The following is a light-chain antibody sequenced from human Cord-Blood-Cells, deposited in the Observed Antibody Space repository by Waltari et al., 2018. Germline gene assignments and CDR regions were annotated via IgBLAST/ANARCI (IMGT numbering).Light chain of an antibody. CDR1: QSVLYSSNNKNY. V-gene: IGKV4-1*01. CDR3: QQYYSTPYT. Sequence: DIVMTQSPDSLAVSLGERATINCKSSQSVLYSSNNKNYLAWYQQKPGQPPKLLIYWASTRESGVPDRFSCSGSGTDFTLTISSLQAEYVAVYYCQQYYSTPYTFGQGTKLEIK. J-gene: IGKJ2*01. CDR2: WAS.